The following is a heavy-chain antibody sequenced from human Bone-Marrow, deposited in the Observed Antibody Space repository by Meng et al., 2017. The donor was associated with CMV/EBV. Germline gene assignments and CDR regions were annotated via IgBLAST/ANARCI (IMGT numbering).Heavy chain of an antibody. CDR3: ARRYCSSTSCYRAFDN. Sequence: ASVKVSCKASGYTSTSYGISWVRQAPGQGLEWMGWISAYNGNTNYAQKLQGRVTMTTDTSTSTAYMELRSLRSDDTAVDYCARRYCSSTSCYRAFDNWGQGTMVTVSS. D-gene: IGHD2-2*01. CDR2: ISAYNGNT. V-gene: IGHV1-18*01. J-gene: IGHJ3*02. CDR1: GYTSTSYG.